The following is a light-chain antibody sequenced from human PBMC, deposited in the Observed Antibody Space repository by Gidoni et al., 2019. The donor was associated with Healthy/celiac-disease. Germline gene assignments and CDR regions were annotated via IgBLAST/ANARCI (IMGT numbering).Light chain of an antibody. CDR3: QQYGRSPRT. Sequence: EIVLTQSPGTLSLSPGEGVTLSCRASQSVNSDYLAWYQKKPGQAPKVLIAGASTRVTGVPDSFSGSGSGTDFTLTISRLEPEDFAVYYCQQYGRSPRTFGQGTRVEIK. CDR2: GAS. CDR1: QSVNSDY. J-gene: IGKJ1*01. V-gene: IGKV3-20*01.